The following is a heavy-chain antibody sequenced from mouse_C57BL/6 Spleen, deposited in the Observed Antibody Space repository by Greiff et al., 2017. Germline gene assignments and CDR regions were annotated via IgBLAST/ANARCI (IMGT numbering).Heavy chain of an antibody. CDR3: AREDSNNYYSIDY. Sequence: QVQLQQPGAELAKPGASVKLSCKASGYTFTSYWMHWVKQRPGQGLEWIGYINPCSGYTKYNQKFKDKATLTADKSSSTAYMQLSSLTSEDSAVXYCAREDSNNYYSIDYWGQGTSLTVSS. J-gene: IGHJ4*01. CDR1: GYTFTSYW. D-gene: IGHD2-5*01. CDR2: INPCSGYT. V-gene: IGHV1-7*01.